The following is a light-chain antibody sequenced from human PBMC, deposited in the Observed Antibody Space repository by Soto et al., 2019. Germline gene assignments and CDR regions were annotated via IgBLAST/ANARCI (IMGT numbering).Light chain of an antibody. Sequence: QSVLTQPHSASGTPGQRVTISCSGSSSNIGNNTVNWYQQLPGTAPKLLIYSNNQRPSGVPDRFSGSKSGTSASLAISGLQSEDEADYYCAAWDDSLNVLLVFGGGTKLTVL. CDR2: SNN. CDR1: SSNIGNNT. J-gene: IGLJ3*02. CDR3: AAWDDSLNVLLV. V-gene: IGLV1-44*01.